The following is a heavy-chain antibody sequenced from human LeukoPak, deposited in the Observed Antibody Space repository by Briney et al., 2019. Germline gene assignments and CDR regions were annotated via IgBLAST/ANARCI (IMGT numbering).Heavy chain of an antibody. V-gene: IGHV1-8*03. CDR2: MNPNSGNT. J-gene: IGHJ5*02. CDR1: GNTFTSYD. CDR3: ARLSLSCSSTSCYEWFHP. D-gene: IGHD2-2*01. Sequence: SEKVSCKASGNTFTSYDINWVRRATGQGLEWMGWMNPNSGNTGYAQKFQGRVTITRNTSISTAYMELSSLRSEDTAVYYCARLSLSCSSTSCYEWFHPWVQGTLVTVSS.